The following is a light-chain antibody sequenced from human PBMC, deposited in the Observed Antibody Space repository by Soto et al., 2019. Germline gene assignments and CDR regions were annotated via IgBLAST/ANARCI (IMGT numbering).Light chain of an antibody. CDR2: EVT. V-gene: IGLV2-18*02. CDR3: SSYTSSTTEV. Sequence: QSALTQPPSVSGSPGQSVTISCTGTSGDVGTYNRVSWYQQPPGTAPKLMIYEVTNRPSGVPDRFSGSKSGNTASLTISGLQAEDEADYYCSSYTSSTTEVFGGGTKLTVL. J-gene: IGLJ2*01. CDR1: SGDVGTYNR.